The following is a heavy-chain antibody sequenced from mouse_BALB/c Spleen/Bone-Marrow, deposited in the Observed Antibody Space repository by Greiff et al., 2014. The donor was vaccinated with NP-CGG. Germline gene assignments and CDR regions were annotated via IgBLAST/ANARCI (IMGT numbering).Heavy chain of an antibody. CDR2: IDPANGNT. CDR3: ESGDGSEDY. Sequence: QVQLQQSGAELVKPGASVKLSCKASGYTFTDNCMHWVKQRPGQGLEWIGGIDPANGNTNYNQKFKGKATMTVDKSSSTAYMQLRRLTCEDSGVYSGESGDGSEDYWGQGTTLTVSS. D-gene: IGHD2-3*01. CDR1: GYTFTDNC. J-gene: IGHJ2*01. V-gene: IGHV1-69*02.